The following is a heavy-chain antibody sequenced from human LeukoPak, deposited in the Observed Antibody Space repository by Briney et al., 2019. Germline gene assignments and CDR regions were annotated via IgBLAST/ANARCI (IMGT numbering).Heavy chain of an antibody. D-gene: IGHD3-10*01. J-gene: IGHJ6*03. V-gene: IGHV1-2*02. CDR3: AKEHYGSGSYYNAAYYYYYMDV. Sequence: ASVKVSCKASGYTFTGYYMHWLRQAPGQGLEWMGWINPNSGGTNYAQKFHGRVTMTRDTSISTAYMELSRLRSDDTAVYYCAKEHYGSGSYYNAAYYYYYMDVWGKGTTVAISS. CDR1: GYTFTGYY. CDR2: INPNSGGT.